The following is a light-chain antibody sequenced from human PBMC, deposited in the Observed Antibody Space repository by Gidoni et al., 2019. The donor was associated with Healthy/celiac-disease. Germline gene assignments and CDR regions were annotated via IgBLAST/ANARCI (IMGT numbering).Light chain of an antibody. CDR2: LGS. V-gene: IGKV2-28*01. CDR3: MQALQTPRT. Sequence: DIVMTQSPLSLPDTPGEPASISCRSSQSLLHSNGYNYLDWYLQNPGQSPQLLIYLGSNRASGVPDRFSGSGSGTDFTLKISRVEAEDVGVYYCMQALQTPRTFXXXTKVEIK. CDR1: QSLLHSNGYNY. J-gene: IGKJ1*01.